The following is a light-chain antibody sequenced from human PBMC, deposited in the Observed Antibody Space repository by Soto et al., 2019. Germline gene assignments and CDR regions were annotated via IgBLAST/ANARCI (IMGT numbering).Light chain of an antibody. CDR3: QQTYNAPYT. CDR2: SAS. J-gene: IGKJ2*01. V-gene: IGKV1-39*01. CDR1: QNIGTS. Sequence: DIQMTQSPSSLSVSMGDRVTITCRASQNIGTSLNWYQMKLGRAPTLLIYSASTLQSGAPSRFSGGGSGTDFTLTINSLQPEHFATYSCQQTYNAPYTFGQGTMLEIK.